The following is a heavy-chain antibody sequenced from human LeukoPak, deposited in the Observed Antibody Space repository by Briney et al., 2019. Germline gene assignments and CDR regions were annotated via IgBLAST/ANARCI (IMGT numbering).Heavy chain of an antibody. Sequence: GGSLRLSCAASGFTFRSYAMHWVRQAPGKGLEWVAVVSYDGSNKYFGDSVKGRFTISRDNSKNTLYLQMDSLRAEDTAIYYCAKAVTSDYHSLYYNYYMDVWGEGTTVTVSS. CDR1: GFTFRSYA. CDR3: AKAVTSDYHSLYYNYYMDV. D-gene: IGHD3-10*01. V-gene: IGHV3-30*18. J-gene: IGHJ6*03. CDR2: VSYDGSNK.